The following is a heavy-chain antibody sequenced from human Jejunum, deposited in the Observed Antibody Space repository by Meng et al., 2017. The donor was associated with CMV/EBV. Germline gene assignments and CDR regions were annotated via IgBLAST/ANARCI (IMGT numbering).Heavy chain of an antibody. D-gene: IGHD4-23*01. V-gene: IGHV4-38-2*01. CDR2: IHHTGDT. J-gene: IGHJ4*02. CDR3: ATFDYGGKWVNSDF. CDR1: SLTAGYY. Sequence: SLTAGYYWGWVRQPPGRGLEWIATIHHTGDTYYTPSLKSRVTISIDTSRNQFSLDLSSVTAADTAVYYCATFDYGGKWVNSDFWSQGTLVTVSS.